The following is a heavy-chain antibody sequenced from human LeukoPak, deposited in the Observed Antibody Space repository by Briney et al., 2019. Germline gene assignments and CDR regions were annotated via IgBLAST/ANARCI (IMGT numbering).Heavy chain of an antibody. CDR2: IIGGGGST. CDR3: AKRDGSGWHYFDY. V-gene: IGHV3-23*01. J-gene: IGHJ4*02. D-gene: IGHD6-19*01. Sequence: GGSLRLSCAASGFTFSSYVMSWVRQAPGKGLEYISAIIGGGGSTYYADSVKGRFTISRDNSKNTLYLQMNSLRAEDTAVYYCAKRDGSGWHYFDYWGQGTLVTVSS. CDR1: GFTFSSYV.